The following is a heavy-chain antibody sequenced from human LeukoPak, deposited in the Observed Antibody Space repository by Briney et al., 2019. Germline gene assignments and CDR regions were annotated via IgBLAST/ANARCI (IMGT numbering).Heavy chain of an antibody. CDR2: IWYDGTNK. Sequence: GGSLRLSCSASGFTFSSFGTFWVRQAPAKGLEWVAVIWYDGTNKFYADSVKGRFTISRDNSKNTLHLQMNSLRADDTAVYYCAGKNYDSSGYYNRGFFEYWGQGTLVTVSS. J-gene: IGHJ4*02. CDR3: AGKNYDSSGYYNRGFFEY. V-gene: IGHV3-33*07. D-gene: IGHD3-22*01. CDR1: GFTFSSFG.